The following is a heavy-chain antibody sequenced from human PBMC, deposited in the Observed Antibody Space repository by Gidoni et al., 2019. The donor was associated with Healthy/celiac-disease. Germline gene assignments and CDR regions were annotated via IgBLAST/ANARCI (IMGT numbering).Heavy chain of an antibody. V-gene: IGHV4-59*01. Sequence: QVQLQESGPGLVKPSETLSLTCTVSGGSISSYSWSWIRQPPGKGLEWIGYIYYSGSTNYNPSLKSRVTIPVDTSKNQFSLKLSSVTAADTAVYYCARAPPYYYDILTGYPGAFDIWGQGTMVTVSS. CDR2: IYYSGST. J-gene: IGHJ3*02. CDR1: GGSISSYS. D-gene: IGHD3-9*01. CDR3: ARAPPYYYDILTGYPGAFDI.